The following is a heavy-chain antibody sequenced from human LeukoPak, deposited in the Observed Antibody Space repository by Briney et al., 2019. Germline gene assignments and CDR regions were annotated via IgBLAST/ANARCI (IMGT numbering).Heavy chain of an antibody. Sequence: GGSLRLYCAASGFTFSSYAMSWVRQAPGKGLEWVSAISGSGGSTYYADSVKGRFTISRDNSKNTLYLQINSLRGEDTAVYYCAKGIVGVNYYYYGIDVWGQGTTVTVSS. CDR1: GFTFSSYA. V-gene: IGHV3-23*01. D-gene: IGHD1-26*01. J-gene: IGHJ6*02. CDR2: ISGSGGST. CDR3: AKGIVGVNYYYYGIDV.